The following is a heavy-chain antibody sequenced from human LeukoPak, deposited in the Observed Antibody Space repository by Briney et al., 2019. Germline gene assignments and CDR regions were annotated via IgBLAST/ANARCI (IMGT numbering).Heavy chain of an antibody. Sequence: ASVKVSCKASGGTFSSYAISWVRQAPGQGLEWMGGIIPIFGTANYAQKFQGRVTITADESTSTAYMELSSLRSEDTAVYYCASSYYDFWSGRRSYYYGMDVWGQGTTVTVSS. CDR2: IIPIFGTA. V-gene: IGHV1-69*13. J-gene: IGHJ6*02. CDR1: GGTFSSYA. D-gene: IGHD3-3*01. CDR3: ASSYYDFWSGRRSYYYGMDV.